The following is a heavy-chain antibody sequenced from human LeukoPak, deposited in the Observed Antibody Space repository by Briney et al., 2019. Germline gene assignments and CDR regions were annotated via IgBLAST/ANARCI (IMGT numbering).Heavy chain of an antibody. CDR2: ISDYNGNT. D-gene: IGHD2-15*01. CDR1: GYTFTSYV. CDR3: ARDLFVVVVAATVGWFDP. V-gene: IGHV1-18*01. J-gene: IGHJ5*02. Sequence: GASVKVSCKASGYTFTSYVISWVRQAPGQGLEWMGWISDYNGNTNYAQKLQGRVTMTTDTYTSTAYMELRSLRSDDTAVYYCARDLFVVVVAATVGWFDPWGQGTLVTVSS.